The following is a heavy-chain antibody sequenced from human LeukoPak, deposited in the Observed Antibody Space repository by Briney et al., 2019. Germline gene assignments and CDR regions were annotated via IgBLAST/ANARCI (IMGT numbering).Heavy chain of an antibody. V-gene: IGHV3-30*18. Sequence: GGSLRLSCAASGFTFSSYGMHWVRQAPGKGLEWVAVVSYDGSNKYYADSVKGRFTISRDNPKNTLYLQMNSLRAEDTAVYYCAKPLEVLLWFGELPDIGFDYWGQGTLVTVSS. CDR2: VSYDGSNK. CDR1: GFTFSSYG. J-gene: IGHJ4*02. CDR3: AKPLEVLLWFGELPDIGFDY. D-gene: IGHD3-10*01.